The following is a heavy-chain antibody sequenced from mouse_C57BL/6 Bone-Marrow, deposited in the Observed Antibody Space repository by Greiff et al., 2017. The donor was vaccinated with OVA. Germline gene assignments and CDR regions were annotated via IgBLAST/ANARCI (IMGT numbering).Heavy chain of an antibody. J-gene: IGHJ4*01. V-gene: IGHV1-81*01. Sequence: QVQLKQSGAELARPGASVKLSCKASGYTFTSYGISWVKQRTGQGLEWIGEIYPRSGNTYYNEKFKGKATLPADKASSTAYMELRSLTSEDSAVYFCARSPVRAMDYWGQGTSVTVSS. D-gene: IGHD6-1*01. CDR1: GYTFTSYG. CDR3: ARSPVRAMDY. CDR2: IYPRSGNT.